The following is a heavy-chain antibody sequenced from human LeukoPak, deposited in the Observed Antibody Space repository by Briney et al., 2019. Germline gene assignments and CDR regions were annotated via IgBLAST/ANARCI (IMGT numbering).Heavy chain of an antibody. CDR3: ARDNIVVVAATKAYYFDY. V-gene: IGHV4-4*02. Sequence: SETLSLTCAVSGGSISSSNWWSWIRQPPGKGLEWIGEIYHSGSTNYNPSLKSRVTISVDKSKTQFSLRLSSVTAADTAVYYCARDNIVVVAATKAYYFDYWGQGTLVTVSS. CDR1: GGSISSSNW. D-gene: IGHD2-15*01. J-gene: IGHJ4*02. CDR2: IYHSGST.